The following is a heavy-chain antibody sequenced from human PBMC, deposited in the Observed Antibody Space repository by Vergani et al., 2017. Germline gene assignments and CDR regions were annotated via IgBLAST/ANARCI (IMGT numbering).Heavy chain of an antibody. D-gene: IGHD3-10*01. CDR3: AGGSGSSNPDY. Sequence: QVQLVQSGAEVKKPGSSVKVSCKASGGTFSSYAISWVRQAPGQGFEWMGWINPNSGGTNYAQKFQGRVTMTRDTSISTAYMELSRLRSDDTAVYYCAGGSGSSNPDYWGQGTLVTVSS. V-gene: IGHV1-2*02. CDR1: GGTFSSYA. J-gene: IGHJ4*02. CDR2: INPNSGGT.